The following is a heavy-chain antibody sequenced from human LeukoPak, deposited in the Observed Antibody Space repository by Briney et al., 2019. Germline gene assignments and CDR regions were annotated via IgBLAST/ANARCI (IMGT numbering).Heavy chain of an antibody. CDR3: TRETAFDF. CDR1: GFSFNSYG. CDR2: ISSRSSTI. J-gene: IGHJ3*01. V-gene: IGHV3-48*04. Sequence: GGSLRLSCAASGFSFNSYGMNWVRQAPGKGPEWVSYISSRSSTIYYADSVKGRFTISRDNAKNSLYLQMNSLRAEDSAVYYCTRETAFDFWGQGTVVTVSS.